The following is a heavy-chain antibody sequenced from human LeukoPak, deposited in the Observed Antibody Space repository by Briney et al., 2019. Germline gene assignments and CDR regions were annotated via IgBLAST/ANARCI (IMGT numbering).Heavy chain of an antibody. CDR3: AKGLFYDSSGQAFDY. Sequence: PGGSLRLSCAASGFTFSSYAMSWVRQAPGMGLEWVSSISVSGGSTYYADSVRGRFTISRDNSKNTLYLQMSSLRAEDTAIYYCAKGLFYDSSGQAFDYWGQGTLVTVSS. J-gene: IGHJ4*02. CDR2: ISVSGGST. CDR1: GFTFSSYA. V-gene: IGHV3-23*01. D-gene: IGHD3-22*01.